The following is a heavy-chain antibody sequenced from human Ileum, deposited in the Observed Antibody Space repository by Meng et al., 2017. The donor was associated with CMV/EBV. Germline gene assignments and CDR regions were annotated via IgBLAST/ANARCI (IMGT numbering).Heavy chain of an antibody. V-gene: IGHV1-2*06. CDR3: TRQVVLTSQTRDY. J-gene: IGHJ4*02. D-gene: IGHD4/OR15-4a*01. CDR2: INPINGAT. CDR1: GYTFSGYS. Sequence: QVQLVQSGAELKKPGASVTVPCQASGYTFSGYSMHWVQQAPGRGLEWIGLINPINGATNYAQKFQGRVAMTGDVSINTAYLELSGLTSDDTAVYYCTRQVVLTSQTRDYWGQGTLVTVSS.